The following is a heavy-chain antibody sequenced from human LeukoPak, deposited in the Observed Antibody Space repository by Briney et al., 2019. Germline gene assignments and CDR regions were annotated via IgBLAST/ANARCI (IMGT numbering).Heavy chain of an antibody. CDR2: IKQDGSEK. CDR3: ARDLGISGDTPLGG. CDR1: GFTFSSYW. D-gene: IGHD1-20*01. Sequence: GGSLRLSCAASGFTFSSYWMSWVRQAPGKGLEWVADIKQDGSEKYYVDSVKGRFTISRDNAKNSLYLQMNSLRAEDTAVYYCARDLGISGDTPLGGWGQGTLVTVSS. V-gene: IGHV3-7*01. J-gene: IGHJ4*02.